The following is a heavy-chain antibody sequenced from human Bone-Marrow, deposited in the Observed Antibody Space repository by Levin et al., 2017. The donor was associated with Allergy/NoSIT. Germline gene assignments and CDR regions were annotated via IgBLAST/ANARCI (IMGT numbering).Heavy chain of an antibody. D-gene: IGHD5-18*01. CDR1: GGSISNYY. J-gene: IGHJ4*02. V-gene: IGHV4-59*01. Sequence: SETLSLTCTVSGGSISNYYWSWIRQSPGKGLEWIGFIYNSGSTSYNPSLESRVTISVDTSKNQFSLNLRSVTAADTAVYYCVRDGVVGRGTVTKKREYSYGFFDHWGQGTLVTVSS. CDR2: IYNSGST. CDR3: VRDGVVGRGTVTKKREYSYGFFDH.